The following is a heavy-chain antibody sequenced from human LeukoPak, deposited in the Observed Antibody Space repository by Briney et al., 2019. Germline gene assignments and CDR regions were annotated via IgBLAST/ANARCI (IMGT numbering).Heavy chain of an antibody. V-gene: IGHV3-30-3*01. CDR2: ISYDGSNK. D-gene: IGHD1-26*01. CDR3: ARDLGGRSGY. J-gene: IGHJ4*02. Sequence: QPGRSLRLSCAASGFTFSSYAMHWVRQAPGKGLEWVAVISYDGSNKYYADSVKGRFTISRDNSKNTLYLQMNSLRAEDTAVYYCARDLGGRSGYWGQGTLVTVSS. CDR1: GFTFSSYA.